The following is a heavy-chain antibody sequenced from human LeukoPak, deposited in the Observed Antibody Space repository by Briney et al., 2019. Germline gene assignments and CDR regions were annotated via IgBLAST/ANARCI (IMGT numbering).Heavy chain of an antibody. J-gene: IGHJ6*02. CDR3: ARDQNIDRAYSYGFGSGYYYGMDV. D-gene: IGHD5-18*01. CDR2: ISAYNGNT. V-gene: IGHV1-18*01. Sequence: ASVKVSCKASGYTFTSYGISGVRQAPGQGLEWMGWISAYNGNTNYAQKLQGRVTMTTDTSTSTAYMELRSLRSDDTAVYYCARDQNIDRAYSYGFGSGYYYGMDVWGQGTTVTVSS. CDR1: GYTFTSYG.